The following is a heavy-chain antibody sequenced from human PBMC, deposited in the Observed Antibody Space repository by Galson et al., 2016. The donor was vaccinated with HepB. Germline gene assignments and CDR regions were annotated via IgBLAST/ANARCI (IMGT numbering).Heavy chain of an antibody. V-gene: IGHV3-64*02. D-gene: IGHD6-13*01. Sequence: SLRLSCAMSGVSFSRYAMHWVRQAPGKGPEYVSGINSVGDGTYYAASVEGRFTIFRDNSQSTLYLQMDSLRPEDTAVYYCARVLTRGVAAAGYFGYWGQGILVIVSS. CDR2: INSVGDGT. J-gene: IGHJ4*02. CDR3: ARVLTRGVAAAGYFGY. CDR1: GVSFSRYA.